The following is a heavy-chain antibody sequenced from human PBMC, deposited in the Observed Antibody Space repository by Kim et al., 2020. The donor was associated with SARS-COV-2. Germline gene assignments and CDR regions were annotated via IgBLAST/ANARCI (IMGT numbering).Heavy chain of an antibody. CDR1: GFTFSRYA. D-gene: IGHD6-13*01. CDR3: AKEGGASAGYGMDV. CDR2: ISGSGAST. Sequence: GGSLRLSCATSGFTFSRYAMSWVRQAPGKGLEWVSAISGSGASTYYADFVKGRFSISRDNSRNTLDLQMNSLRAEDTAIYYCAKEGGASAGYGMDVWGQGTTVIVYS. J-gene: IGHJ6*02. V-gene: IGHV3-23*01.